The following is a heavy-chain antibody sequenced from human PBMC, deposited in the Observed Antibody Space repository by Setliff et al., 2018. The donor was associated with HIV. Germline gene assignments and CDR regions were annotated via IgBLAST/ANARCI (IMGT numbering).Heavy chain of an antibody. J-gene: IGHJ6*03. CDR2: FYYSGST. Sequence: NPSETLSLTCTVSGGSISSYYWGWIRQPPGKGLEWLGSFYYSGSTYYNPSLQSRVTISVDSSKNQFSLILRSVTAADTAMYYCARDSSIVATTHYYYYMDVWGKGTTVTVSS. D-gene: IGHD5-12*01. CDR3: ARDSSIVATTHYYYYMDV. V-gene: IGHV4-39*07. CDR1: GGSISSYY.